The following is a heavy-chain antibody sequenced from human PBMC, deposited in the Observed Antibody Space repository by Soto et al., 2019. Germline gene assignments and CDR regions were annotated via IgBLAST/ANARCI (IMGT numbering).Heavy chain of an antibody. D-gene: IGHD5-18*01. CDR2: ISYDGTNK. J-gene: IGHJ6*02. Sequence: QVQLVESGGGVVQPGRSLRLSCAASGFTFSTYAMHWVRQAPGKGLEWVAVISYDGTNKYYADSVRGRFTISRDNSKNTMFQKMHSLRAEDTAVYYCAKDGGGYNYGYVMLDKYYYGMDVWGQGTTVTVSS. V-gene: IGHV3-30-3*01. CDR3: AKDGGGYNYGYVMLDKYYYGMDV. CDR1: GFTFSTYA.